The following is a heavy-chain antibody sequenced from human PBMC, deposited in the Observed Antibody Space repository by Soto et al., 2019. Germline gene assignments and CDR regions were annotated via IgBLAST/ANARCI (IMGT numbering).Heavy chain of an antibody. Sequence: QIQLAQSGAELKKPGASVKVSCKTSGYTFATYGIDWVRQAPGLGLEWMGWISAYNGDTKYVQKHQDRLTITTDTSTNTAYLELRSLRSDDTAVYFCARARMYSGAYHDYWGQGTLVTVSS. V-gene: IGHV1-18*01. CDR2: ISAYNGDT. D-gene: IGHD1-26*01. CDR3: ARARMYSGAYHDY. CDR1: GYTFATYG. J-gene: IGHJ4*02.